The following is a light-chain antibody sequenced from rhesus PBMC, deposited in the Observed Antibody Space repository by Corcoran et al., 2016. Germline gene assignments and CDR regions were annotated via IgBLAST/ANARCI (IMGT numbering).Light chain of an antibody. Sequence: DIQMTQSPSSLSASVGDRVTITCRASENVNNYLNWYQQKPGKAPKLLFYKASTLQSGVPSRFSGSGSGTDYTCTISSLKPEDVATYYCQHGYGTPYSFGQGTKVEIK. CDR2: KAS. V-gene: IGKV1-74*01. J-gene: IGKJ2*01. CDR1: ENVNNY. CDR3: QHGYGTPYS.